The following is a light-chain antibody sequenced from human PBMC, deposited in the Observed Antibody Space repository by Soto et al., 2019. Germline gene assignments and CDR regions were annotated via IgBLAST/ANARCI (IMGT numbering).Light chain of an antibody. V-gene: IGKV1-27*01. J-gene: IGKJ4*01. Sequence: DVQMTQSPSSLSAFVGDRVTITCRASQGIAPYLAWFQQKPGKVPKLLIYATSTLQSGVPSRFSGSGSGTDFTFTINSLQPEDVGTYYCQKYNSAPLTFGGGTKVDIK. CDR1: QGIAPY. CDR3: QKYNSAPLT. CDR2: ATS.